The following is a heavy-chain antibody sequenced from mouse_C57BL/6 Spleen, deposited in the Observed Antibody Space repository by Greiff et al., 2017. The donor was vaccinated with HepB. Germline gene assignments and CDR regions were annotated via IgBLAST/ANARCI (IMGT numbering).Heavy chain of an antibody. D-gene: IGHD2-3*01. CDR3: AREGLLTLFAY. Sequence: EVQVVESGGGLVKPGGSLKLSCAASGFTFSDYGMHWVRQAPEKGLEWVAYISSGSSTIYYADTVKGRFTISRDNAKNTLFLQMTSLRSEDTAMYYCAREGLLTLFAYWGQGTLVTVSA. CDR1: GFTFSDYG. CDR2: ISSGSSTI. J-gene: IGHJ3*01. V-gene: IGHV5-17*01.